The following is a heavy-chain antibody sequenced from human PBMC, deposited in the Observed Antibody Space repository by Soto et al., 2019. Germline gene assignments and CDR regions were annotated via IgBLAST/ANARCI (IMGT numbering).Heavy chain of an antibody. Sequence: PSETLSLTCSVSGDSVSSGAYYWSWIRQPPGKGLEWIGYVYYSGSTSYNPSLETGVTISVDTSMNQFSLKLTSVTPADTAIYYCARVKRSTSRLDPWGQGTLVTVSS. CDR3: ARVKRSTSRLDP. CDR2: VYYSGST. D-gene: IGHD1-26*01. J-gene: IGHJ5*02. CDR1: GDSVSSGAYY. V-gene: IGHV4-61*08.